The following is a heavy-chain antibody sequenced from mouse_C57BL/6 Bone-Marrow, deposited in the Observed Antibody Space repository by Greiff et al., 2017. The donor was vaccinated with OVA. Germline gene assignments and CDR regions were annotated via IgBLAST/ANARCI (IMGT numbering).Heavy chain of an antibody. J-gene: IGHJ4*01. Sequence: QVQLQQPGAELVKPGASVKMSCKASGYTFTSYWITWVKQRPGQGLEWIGDIYPGSGSTNYNEKFKSKATLTVDTSSSTAYMQLSSLTSEDSAVYYCARGEDWDEGDAMDYWGQGTSVTVSS. CDR2: IYPGSGST. CDR3: ARGEDWDEGDAMDY. V-gene: IGHV1-55*01. CDR1: GYTFTSYW. D-gene: IGHD4-1*01.